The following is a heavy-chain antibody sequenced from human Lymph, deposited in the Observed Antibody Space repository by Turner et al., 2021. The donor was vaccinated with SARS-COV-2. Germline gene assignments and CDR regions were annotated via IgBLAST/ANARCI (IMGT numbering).Heavy chain of an antibody. D-gene: IGHD1-26*01. V-gene: IGHV1-69*10. J-gene: IGHJ4*02. CDR2: ITPTLGIA. CDR3: AGAGGGRYFYFDY. Sequence: QVQLVQSGAEVKKPGSSVKVSCKASGGTFSSHAISWVRQAPGQGLEWMGGITPTLGIANYAQKFQGRVPITANKPTGKANRERRNLRSEETAVYYWAGAGGGRYFYFDYWGQGTLVTVSS. CDR1: GGTFSSHA.